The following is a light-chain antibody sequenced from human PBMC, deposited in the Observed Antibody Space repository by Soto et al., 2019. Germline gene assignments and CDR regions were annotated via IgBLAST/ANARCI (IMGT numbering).Light chain of an antibody. Sequence: DIQMTQSPPSLSASVGDRVTITCRASQDISNDLAWYQQKPGRAPNLLIYAASTLQSGVPSRFSGSGSGTDFTLTISSLQPEDVATYYCQKYISWTFGQGTKVEVK. CDR3: QKYISWT. CDR2: AAS. J-gene: IGKJ1*01. CDR1: QDISND. V-gene: IGKV1-27*01.